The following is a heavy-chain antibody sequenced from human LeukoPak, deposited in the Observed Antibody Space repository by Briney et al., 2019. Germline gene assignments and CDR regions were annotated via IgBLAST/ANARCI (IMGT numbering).Heavy chain of an antibody. CDR1: GGSISSSSYF. CDR2: VHHSGST. CDR3: ARQLYVSGSYYAPMDV. J-gene: IGHJ6*03. V-gene: IGHV4-39*01. Sequence: SETLSLTCSVSGGSISSSSYFWGWIRQPPGKGLEWIASVHHSGSTYYNPSLKSRLTISVDTSKNQFSLKMSSVTAADTAVYFCARQLYVSGSYYAPMDVWGKGTTVTVSS. D-gene: IGHD3-10*01.